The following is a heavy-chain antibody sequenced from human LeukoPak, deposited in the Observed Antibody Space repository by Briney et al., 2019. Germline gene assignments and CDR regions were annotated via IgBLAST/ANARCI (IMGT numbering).Heavy chain of an antibody. D-gene: IGHD3-10*01. J-gene: IGHJ4*02. Sequence: PGGSLRLSCAAPGFTFDDYAMHWVRQAPGKGLEWVSGISWNSGSIGYADSVKGRFTISRDNSKNTLYLQMNSLRAEDTAVYYCAKGGTRITKNFDYWGQGTLVTVSS. CDR2: ISWNSGSI. CDR1: GFTFDDYA. V-gene: IGHV3-9*01. CDR3: AKGGTRITKNFDY.